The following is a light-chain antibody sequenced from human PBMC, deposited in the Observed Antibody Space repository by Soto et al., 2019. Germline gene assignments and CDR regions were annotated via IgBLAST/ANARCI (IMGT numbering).Light chain of an antibody. CDR3: QQRSNWPPTWT. Sequence: IVXTQSPATLSLCPGERATLSPRPGQSVSSYLAWYQQKPGQAPRLLIYDASNRATGIPARFSGSGSGTDFTLTISSLETEDFAVYYCQQRSNWPPTWTFGQGTKVDIK. CDR1: QSVSSY. J-gene: IGKJ1*01. V-gene: IGKV3-11*01. CDR2: DAS.